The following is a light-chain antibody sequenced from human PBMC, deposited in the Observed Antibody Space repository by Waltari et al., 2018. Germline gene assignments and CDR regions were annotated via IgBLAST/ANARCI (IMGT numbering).Light chain of an antibody. CDR1: QSVLYSSHNKNY. V-gene: IGKV4-1*01. CDR3: QQYYSTPPT. Sequence: DIVMTQSPVSLAVSLGERATINCKSSQSVLYSSHNKNYLACYQQKPGQPPKLVICWASSRVSGCPDRFSGSGSGTDFTLTISSLQAEDVAVYYCQQYYSTPPTFGQGTKVEIK. J-gene: IGKJ1*01. CDR2: WAS.